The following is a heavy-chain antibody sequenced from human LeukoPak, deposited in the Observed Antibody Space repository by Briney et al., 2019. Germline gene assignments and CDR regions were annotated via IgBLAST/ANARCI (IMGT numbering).Heavy chain of an antibody. V-gene: IGHV3-23*01. Sequence: GGSLRLSCAGSGFTFSAYGISWVRQAPGKGLEWVSTIHPTGANKHYADSVNGRFTISRDNSKNTVYVQMSSLRAEDTAIYYCAKDPSTLTSADDYWGQGTLVTVSS. CDR2: IHPTGANK. J-gene: IGHJ4*02. D-gene: IGHD6-13*01. CDR3: AKDPSTLTSADDY. CDR1: GFTFSAYG.